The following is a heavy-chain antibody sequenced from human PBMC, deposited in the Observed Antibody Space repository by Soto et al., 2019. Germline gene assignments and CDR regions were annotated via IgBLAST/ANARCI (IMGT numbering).Heavy chain of an antibody. CDR2: ISSSGSLI. J-gene: IGHJ6*02. D-gene: IGHD4-17*01. CDR1: GFTFSDFY. V-gene: IGHV3-11*01. Sequence: QVQLVESGGGLVKPGGSLRLSCAASGFTFSDFYMSWVRQAPGKGLEWISYISSSGSLIYYADSVKGRFTISRDNANNPLYLQMNRLRVGDTAVYYVVRDPPPDSETVYMDVWGQGNTVTVSS. CDR3: VRDPPPDSETVYMDV.